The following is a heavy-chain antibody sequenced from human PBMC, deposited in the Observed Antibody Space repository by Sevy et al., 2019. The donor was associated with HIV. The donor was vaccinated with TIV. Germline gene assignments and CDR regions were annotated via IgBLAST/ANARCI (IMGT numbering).Heavy chain of an antibody. Sequence: GGCLRLSCAASGFTFSNYWMNWVRQAPGKGLEWVANMREDGSEIHYVDSLKGRFTISRDNSKNSLYLQMNSLRAEDTAMYYCVRGYFGMDVWGQGTTVTVSS. J-gene: IGHJ6*02. CDR2: MREDGSEI. CDR1: GFTFSNYW. V-gene: IGHV3-7*01. CDR3: VRGYFGMDV.